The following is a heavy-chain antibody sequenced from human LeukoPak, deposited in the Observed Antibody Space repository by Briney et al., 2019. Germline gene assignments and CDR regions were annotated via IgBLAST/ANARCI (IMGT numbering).Heavy chain of an antibody. CDR3: ARFNYGSRSYLY. CDR1: GYTFTGYY. D-gene: IGHD3-10*01. V-gene: IGHV1-2*02. J-gene: IGHJ4*02. Sequence: ASVKVSCKASGYTFTGYYMHWVRQAPGQGLGWMGWINPNSGGTNYAQKFQGRVTMTRDTSISTAYMELSRLRSDDTAVYYCARFNYGSRSYLYWGQGTVVTVSS. CDR2: INPNSGGT.